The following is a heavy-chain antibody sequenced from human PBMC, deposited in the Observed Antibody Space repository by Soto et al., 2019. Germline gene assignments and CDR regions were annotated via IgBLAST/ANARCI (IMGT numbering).Heavy chain of an antibody. V-gene: IGHV3-23*01. CDR1: GFSFSSYA. CDR2: ISARGGSS. Sequence: DVQLLESGGGLVQPGGSLRLSCAASGFSFSSYAMVWVRQAPGKGLEWVSVISARGGSSYFADSVQGRFTISRDNSKNVLPLEMNSLRAEDTDIYFCAKGSIEYSASVDNWGQGTLVLVSS. CDR3: AKGSIEYSASVDN. D-gene: IGHD5-18*01. J-gene: IGHJ4*02.